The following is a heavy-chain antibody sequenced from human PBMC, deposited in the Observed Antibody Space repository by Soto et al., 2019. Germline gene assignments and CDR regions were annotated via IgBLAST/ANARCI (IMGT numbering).Heavy chain of an antibody. Sequence: QVQLVESGGGVVQPGGSVRLSCAASGFTFSRYAMHWVRQAPGKGLEWLAILSYDGVNNYYADSVKGRFTISRDNSKSTLYLLMNNLKPDDTAVYYCARQILVAAGLNSPFDYWGQGTLVSLSS. CDR1: GFTFSRYA. J-gene: IGHJ4*02. V-gene: IGHV3-30-3*01. D-gene: IGHD6-13*01. CDR3: ARQILVAAGLNSPFDY. CDR2: LSYDGVNN.